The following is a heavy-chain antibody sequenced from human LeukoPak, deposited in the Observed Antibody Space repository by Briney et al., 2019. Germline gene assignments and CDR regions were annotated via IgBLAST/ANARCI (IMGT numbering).Heavy chain of an antibody. CDR2: TSNDGSNK. V-gene: IGHV3-30-3*01. D-gene: IGHD1-26*01. CDR3: ARDILGGAGVFDI. CDR1: GFTLSNYA. Sequence: GGSLRLSCAASGFTLSNYAMHWVRQAPGKGLEWVAVTSNDGSNKYYADSVKGRLTISRDNSKNTLYLQMNSLRAEDTAVYYCARDILGGAGVFDIWGQGTMVTVSS. J-gene: IGHJ3*02.